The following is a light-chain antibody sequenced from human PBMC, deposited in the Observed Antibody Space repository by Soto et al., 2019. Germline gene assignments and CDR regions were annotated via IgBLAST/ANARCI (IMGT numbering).Light chain of an antibody. Sequence: QSALTQPASVSGSPGQSITISCTGTSSDVGGYNYVSWYQHHPGKAPKLIIYDVRNRPSGISNRFSGSKSCNRASLAISGLQAEDEADYFCSSYSSSSTPVVFGGGTKVTVL. J-gene: IGLJ2*01. CDR3: SSYSSSSTPVV. CDR1: SSDVGGYNY. CDR2: DVR. V-gene: IGLV2-14*03.